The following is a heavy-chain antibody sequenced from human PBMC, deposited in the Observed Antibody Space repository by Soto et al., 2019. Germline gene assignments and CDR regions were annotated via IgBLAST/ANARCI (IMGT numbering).Heavy chain of an antibody. CDR3: ARDLPSRGYSYGYQVD. Sequence: QVQLVQSGAEVKKPGSSVKVSCKASGGTFSSYAISWVRQAPGQGLEWMGGIIPIFGTANYAQKFQGRVTITADESTSTAYMELSSLRSEDMAVYYCARDLPSRGYSYGYQVDWGQGTLVTVSS. D-gene: IGHD5-18*01. CDR2: IIPIFGTA. CDR1: GGTFSSYA. J-gene: IGHJ4*02. V-gene: IGHV1-69*12.